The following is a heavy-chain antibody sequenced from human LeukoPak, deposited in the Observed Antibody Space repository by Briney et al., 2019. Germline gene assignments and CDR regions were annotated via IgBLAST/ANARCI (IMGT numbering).Heavy chain of an antibody. CDR3: AKGPFFYYDASGYNYYDL. CDR1: GFTFNNYA. D-gene: IGHD3-22*01. J-gene: IGHJ4*02. Sequence: PGGSLRLSCEASGFTFNNYAMSWVRQAPGKGLEWVSAMSGSGGMTYNADSVKGRFTISRDNSKNTLDLQMNSLRADDTAVYYCAKGPFFYYDASGYNYYDLWGQGTLVTVSS. V-gene: IGHV3-23*01. CDR2: MSGSGGMT.